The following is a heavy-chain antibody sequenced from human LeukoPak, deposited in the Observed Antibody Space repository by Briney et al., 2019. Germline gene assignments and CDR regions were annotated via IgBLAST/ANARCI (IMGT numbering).Heavy chain of an antibody. Sequence: SETLSLTCTVSVGSISSSSYYWGWIRQPPGKGLEWIGSIYYSGSTYYNPSLKSRVTISVDTSKNQFSLKLSSVTAADTAVYYCARRVLFGYSSGYDYWGQGTLVTVSS. V-gene: IGHV4-39*01. CDR2: IYYSGST. J-gene: IGHJ4*02. D-gene: IGHD3-22*01. CDR3: ARRVLFGYSSGYDY. CDR1: VGSISSSSYY.